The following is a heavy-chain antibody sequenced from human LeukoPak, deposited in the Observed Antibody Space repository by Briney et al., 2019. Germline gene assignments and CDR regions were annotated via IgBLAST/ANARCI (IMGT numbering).Heavy chain of an antibody. Sequence: GGSLRLSCATSGFTVGNNYMSWVRQAPGKGLEWVSGIYSGGNTYYADSVRGTFTISRDNSKNTLYLQMNSLRAEDTAVYYCGRKRPSGGGVFDIWGQGTMVTVSS. CDR3: GRKRPSGGGVFDI. V-gene: IGHV3-66*01. CDR2: IYSGGNT. D-gene: IGHD3-10*01. CDR1: GFTVGNNY. J-gene: IGHJ3*02.